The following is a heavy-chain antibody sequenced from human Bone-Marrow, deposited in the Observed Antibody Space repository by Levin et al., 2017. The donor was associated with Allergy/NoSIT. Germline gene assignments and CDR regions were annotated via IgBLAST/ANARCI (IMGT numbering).Heavy chain of an antibody. D-gene: IGHD6-19*01. CDR3: ARALNSWLAFDY. Sequence: GGSLRLSCSGSGFTLADYGLNWVRQAPGKGLEWVGFIRANKHGGTTETAASVKGRFTLSRDDSKSSAYLLMNSLKIEDTAVYYCARALNSWLAFDYWGRGALVTVSS. CDR1: GFTLADYG. J-gene: IGHJ4*02. V-gene: IGHV3-49*04. CDR2: IRANKHGGTT.